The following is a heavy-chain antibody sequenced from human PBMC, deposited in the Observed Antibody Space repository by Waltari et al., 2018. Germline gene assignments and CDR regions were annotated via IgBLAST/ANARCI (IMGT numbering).Heavy chain of an antibody. J-gene: IGHJ4*02. CDR1: GFTFSSYG. Sequence: QVQLVESGGGVVQPGRSLRLSCAASGFTFSSYGMHWVRQAPGKGLEWVAVISYDGSNKYYADSVKGRFTIARDNSKNTLYLQMNSLRAEDTAVYYCAKGLDGDMWDWGQGTLVTVSS. V-gene: IGHV3-30*18. CDR2: ISYDGSNK. CDR3: AKGLDGDMWD. D-gene: IGHD1-26*01.